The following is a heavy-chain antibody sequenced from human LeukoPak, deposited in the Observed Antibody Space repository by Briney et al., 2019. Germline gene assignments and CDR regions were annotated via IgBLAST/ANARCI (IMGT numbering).Heavy chain of an antibody. J-gene: IGHJ4*02. CDR3: ARGRYYDSSGYYHFDY. CDR1: GGSISSHY. V-gene: IGHV4-59*11. CDR2: IYYSGST. Sequence: PSETLSLTCTVSGGSISSHYWSWIRQPPGKGLEWIGYIYYSGSTNYNPSLKSRVTISVDTSKNQFSLKLSSVTAADTAVYYCARGRYYDSSGYYHFDYWGQGTLVTVSS. D-gene: IGHD3-22*01.